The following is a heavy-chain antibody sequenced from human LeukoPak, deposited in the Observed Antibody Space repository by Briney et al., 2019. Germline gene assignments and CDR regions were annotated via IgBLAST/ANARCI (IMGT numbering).Heavy chain of an antibody. CDR1: GGSFSGYY. Sequence: SETLSLTCAVYGGSFSGYYWSWIRQPPGKGLEWIGEINHSGSTNYNPSLKSRVTISVDTSKNQFSLKLSSVTAADTAVYYCARGETWGYYYYYMDVWGKGTTVTVSS. V-gene: IGHV4-34*01. J-gene: IGHJ6*03. D-gene: IGHD3-16*01. CDR3: ARGETWGYYYYYMDV. CDR2: INHSGST.